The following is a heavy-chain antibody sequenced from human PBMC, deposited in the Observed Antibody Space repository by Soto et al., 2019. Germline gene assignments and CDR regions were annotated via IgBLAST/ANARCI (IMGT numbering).Heavy chain of an antibody. J-gene: IGHJ4*02. V-gene: IGHV4-34*01. CDR2: INHSGST. D-gene: IGHD2-8*02. CDR3: ERDKITGLFDY. Sequence: QVQLQQWGAGLLKPSETLSLTCAVYGGSFSGYYWTWIRQPPGTGLEWIGEINHSGSTNYNPSLKSRVTISVDTSKNQFYLKLTSVTAADTAVYYCERDKITGLFDYWGQGTLVTVSS. CDR1: GGSFSGYY.